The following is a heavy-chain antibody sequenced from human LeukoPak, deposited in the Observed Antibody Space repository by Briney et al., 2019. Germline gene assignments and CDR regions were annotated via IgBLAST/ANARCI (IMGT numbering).Heavy chain of an antibody. CDR2: IYYSGST. V-gene: IGHV4-59*11. D-gene: IGHD3-9*01. J-gene: IGHJ5*02. CDR3: ARDRGGGILTGYYPTGFDP. CDR1: DDSFSSHY. Sequence: SETLSLTCAVSDDSFSSHYWTWIRQPPGKGLEWIGYIYYSGSTNYNPSLKSRVTISVDTSKNQFSLKLSSVTAADTAVYYCARDRGGGILTGYYPTGFDPWGQGTLVTVSS.